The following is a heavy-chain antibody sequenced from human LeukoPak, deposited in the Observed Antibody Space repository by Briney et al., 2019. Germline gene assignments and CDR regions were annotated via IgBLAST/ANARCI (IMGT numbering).Heavy chain of an antibody. V-gene: IGHV1-69*13. J-gene: IGHJ4*02. CDR2: IIPIFGTA. Sequence: ASVKVSCKASGGTFSSYAISWVRQAPGQGLEWMGGIIPIFGTANYAQKFQGRVTITADESTSTAYIELSSLRSEDTAVYYCARDGYSYGVTGPFDYWGQGTLVTVSS. CDR3: ARDGYSYGVTGPFDY. D-gene: IGHD5-18*01. CDR1: GGTFSSYA.